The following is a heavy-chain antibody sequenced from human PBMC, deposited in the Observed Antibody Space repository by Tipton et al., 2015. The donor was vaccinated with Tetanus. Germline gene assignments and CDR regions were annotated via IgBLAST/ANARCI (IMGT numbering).Heavy chain of an antibody. D-gene: IGHD2-21*02. V-gene: IGHV3-21*01. CDR3: ARGMAEASNCGGDCYSDY. Sequence: SLRLSCAASGFTFSDYSMNWVRQAPGKGLEWVSSISGSSNYINYADSVKGRFTISRANARNSLYLQMNSLRAEDTAVYSCARGMAEASNCGGDCYSDYWGQGTLVTVSS. CDR2: ISGSSNYI. CDR1: GFTFSDYS. J-gene: IGHJ4*02.